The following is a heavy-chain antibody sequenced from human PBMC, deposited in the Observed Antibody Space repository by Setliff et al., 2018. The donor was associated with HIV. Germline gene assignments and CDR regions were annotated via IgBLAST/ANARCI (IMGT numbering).Heavy chain of an antibody. CDR1: GDSISRSRYY. J-gene: IGHJ4*02. D-gene: IGHD4-17*01. CDR3: ARVETTVTSRLDY. V-gene: IGHV4-39*07. Sequence: SETLSLTCVVSGDSISRSRYYWSWIRQPPGKGLEWIGSIYQSGTTYYNPALKSRVTISVDTSKNQFSLRLTSVTAADTAVYFCARVETTVTSRLDYWGQGTLVTVSS. CDR2: IYQSGTT.